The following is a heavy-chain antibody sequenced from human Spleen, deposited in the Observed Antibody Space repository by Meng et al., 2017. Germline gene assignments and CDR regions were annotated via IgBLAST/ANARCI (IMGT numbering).Heavy chain of an antibody. V-gene: IGHV1-8*01. CDR2: MNPNSGNT. Sequence: QVQRMQVGPEVKEPGASWKVSCKASGYTFTSNDSNGVRQATGQGLEWMGWMNPNSGNTGYAQKFQGRVTMTRHTYISTAYMELSSLRSEDTAVYYCARDLMGLRRRDYWGQGTLVTVSS. CDR1: GYTFTSND. D-gene: IGHD5-24*01. CDR3: ARDLMGLRRRDY. J-gene: IGHJ4*02.